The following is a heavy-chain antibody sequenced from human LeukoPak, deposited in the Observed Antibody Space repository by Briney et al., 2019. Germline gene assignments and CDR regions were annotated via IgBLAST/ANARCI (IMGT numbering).Heavy chain of an antibody. D-gene: IGHD2-2*01. J-gene: IGHJ4*02. CDR1: GFTVSSSF. Sequence: GGSLRLSCAASGFTVSSSFIYWVRRAPGKGLEWVSFIHRDDKTYYADSVKGRFTMSRDSSENTLYLQMNSLGADDTAVYYCAREVISTPSYFDYWGQGTLVTVSS. V-gene: IGHV3-53*01. CDR2: IHRDDKT. CDR3: AREVISTPSYFDY.